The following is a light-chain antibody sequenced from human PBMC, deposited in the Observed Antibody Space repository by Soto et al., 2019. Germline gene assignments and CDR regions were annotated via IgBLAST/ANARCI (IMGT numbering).Light chain of an antibody. Sequence: SYELTQPPSVSVSPGQTASITCSGDKLGDKYACWYQQKPGQSPVLVIYQDSKRPSGIPERFSGSNSGNTATLTISGTQAMDEADYYCQAWDGVVFGGGTKVTVL. J-gene: IGLJ2*01. CDR1: KLGDKY. V-gene: IGLV3-1*01. CDR3: QAWDGVV. CDR2: QDS.